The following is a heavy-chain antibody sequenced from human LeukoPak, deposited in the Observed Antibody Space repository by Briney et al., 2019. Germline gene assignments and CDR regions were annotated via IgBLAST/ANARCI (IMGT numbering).Heavy chain of an antibody. Sequence: GGSLRLSCAASGFTFSSYAMTWVRQAPGKGLEWVSGISGSGGGTYCTDSVKGRFTISRDNSKNTLYLQMNSLRAEDTAVYYCAKDTLGYCSGGICYNYWGQGTLVTVSS. V-gene: IGHV3-23*01. J-gene: IGHJ4*02. D-gene: IGHD2-15*01. CDR1: GFTFSSYA. CDR3: AKDTLGYCSGGICYNY. CDR2: ISGSGGGT.